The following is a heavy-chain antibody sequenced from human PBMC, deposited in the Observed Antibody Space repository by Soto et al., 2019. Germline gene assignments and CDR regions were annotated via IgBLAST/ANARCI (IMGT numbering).Heavy chain of an antibody. Sequence: SLRLSCAASGFTFSSYGMHWVRQAPGKGLEWGAVIWYDGSNKYYADSVKGRFTISRDNSKNTQYLQMNSLRAEDTAVYYCARAESIPVAHDAFDVWAEGTMVTVSS. D-gene: IGHD6-19*01. J-gene: IGHJ3*01. CDR3: ARAESIPVAHDAFDV. CDR2: IWYDGSNK. CDR1: GFTFSSYG. V-gene: IGHV3-33*01.